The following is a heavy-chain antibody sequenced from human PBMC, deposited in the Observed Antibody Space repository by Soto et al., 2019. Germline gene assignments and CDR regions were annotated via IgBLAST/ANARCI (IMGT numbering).Heavy chain of an antibody. CDR2: IYYSGST. J-gene: IGHJ4*02. V-gene: IGHV4-31*03. D-gene: IGHD5-12*01. Sequence: PSETLSLTCTVSGGSISSGGYYWSWIRQHPGKGLEWIGYIYYSGSTYYNPSLKSRVTISVDTSKNQFSLKLSSVTAADTAVYYCARVNSARPLSALVAFDYWGQGTLVTVSS. CDR3: ARVNSARPLSALVAFDY. CDR1: GGSISSGGYY.